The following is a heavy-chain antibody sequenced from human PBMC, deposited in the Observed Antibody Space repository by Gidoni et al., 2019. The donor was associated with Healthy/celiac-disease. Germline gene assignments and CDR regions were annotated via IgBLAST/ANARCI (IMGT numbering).Heavy chain of an antibody. CDR2: ISAYNGNT. CDR3: ARRRVYCSSTSPPIAARPEWFDP. J-gene: IGHJ5*02. Sequence: QVQLVQSGAEVKKPGASVKVFCKASGYTFTSYGISWVRQAPGQGLEWMGWISAYNGNTNYAQKLQGRVTMTTDTSTSTAYMELRSLRSDDTAVYYCARRRVYCSSTSPPIAARPEWFDPWGQGTLVTVSS. V-gene: IGHV1-18*01. D-gene: IGHD2-2*01. CDR1: GYTFTSYG.